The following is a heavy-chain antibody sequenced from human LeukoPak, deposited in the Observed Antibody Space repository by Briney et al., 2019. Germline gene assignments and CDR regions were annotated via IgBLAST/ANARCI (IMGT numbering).Heavy chain of an antibody. D-gene: IGHD3-22*01. CDR1: GFPFSRYA. CDR2: RSLDGGIE. V-gene: IGHV3-30-3*01. Sequence: GGSLRLSCAASGFPFSRYAVHWVRQAPGKGLEWVALRSLDGGIEDYADSVKGRFTISRDNSRNTLYLQMNSLKPEDTAVYYCASSNEFYYDTSTYVDYWGQGTLVTVSS. CDR3: ASSNEFYYDTSTYVDY. J-gene: IGHJ4*02.